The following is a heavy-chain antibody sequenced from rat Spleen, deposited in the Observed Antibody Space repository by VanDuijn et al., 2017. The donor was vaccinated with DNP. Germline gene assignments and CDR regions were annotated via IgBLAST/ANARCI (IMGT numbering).Heavy chain of an antibody. Sequence: EVQLVESGGGLVQPGRSLKLSCAASGFTFSDYNMAWVRQAPKKGLEWVATIIYYGSRTYYRDSVKGRFTISRGNAKNTLYLQMDCLRSWDTASYYCATFEGRDAWGQGTSVTVSS. CDR2: IIYYGSRT. D-gene: IGHD1-11*01. J-gene: IGHJ4*01. CDR3: ATFEGRDA. CDR1: GFTFSDYN. V-gene: IGHV5S10*01.